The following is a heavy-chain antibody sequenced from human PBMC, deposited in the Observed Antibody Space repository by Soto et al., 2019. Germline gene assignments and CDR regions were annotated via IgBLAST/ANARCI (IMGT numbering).Heavy chain of an antibody. CDR3: ARGRTLLRANWYFDL. CDR2: IIPIFGTA. J-gene: IGHJ2*01. V-gene: IGHV1-69*13. Sequence: GASVKVSCKASGGTFSSYAISWVRQAPGQGLEWMGGIIPIFGTANYAQKFQGRVTITADESTSTAYMELSSLRSEDTAVYYCARGRTLLRANWYFDLWGRGTLVTVSS. CDR1: GGTFSSYA.